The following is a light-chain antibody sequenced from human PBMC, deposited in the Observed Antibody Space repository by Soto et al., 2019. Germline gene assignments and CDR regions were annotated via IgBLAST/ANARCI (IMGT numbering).Light chain of an antibody. J-gene: IGLJ1*01. CDR3: SSYAGSNNDV. CDR1: SSDVGNYDS. V-gene: IGLV2-8*01. CDR2: EVN. Sequence: QSVLTQPPSASGSPGQSVTISCTGTSSDVGNYDSVSWYQHHPGKAPQAVIYEVNKRPSGVPDRFSGSKSGNTASLTVSGLQAEDEGDYYCSSYAGSNNDVFGTGTKVTVL.